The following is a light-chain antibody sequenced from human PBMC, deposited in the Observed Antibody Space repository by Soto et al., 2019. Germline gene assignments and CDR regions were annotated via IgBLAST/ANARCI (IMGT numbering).Light chain of an antibody. CDR3: QQYDSRPNT. CDR1: QDITLY. J-gene: IGKJ2*01. Sequence: DIQMTQSPSSLSASVGDRVTITCQASQDITLYLKWYQHKAGKAPNLLIHDVYTLETGVPARFRGRGSGTIFTLTIISLQPDDVATYYCQQYDSRPNTFGQGTNVEIK. V-gene: IGKV1-33*01. CDR2: DVY.